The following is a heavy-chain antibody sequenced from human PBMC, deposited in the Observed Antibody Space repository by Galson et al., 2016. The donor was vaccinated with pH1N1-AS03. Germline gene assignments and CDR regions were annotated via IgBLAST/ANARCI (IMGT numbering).Heavy chain of an antibody. CDR3: ARDRDYYGSGSYYNGVIGSFDY. V-gene: IGHV1-2*02. CDR2: INSNSGDT. CDR1: GDSFSGYY. Sequence: SVKVSCKASGDSFSGYYMHWVRQAPGQGLEWMGWINSNSGDTKYAQKFQGRVTMTRDTSIRTVYMDLSGLRFDDTALYYCARDRDYYGSGSYYNGVIGSFDYWGQGTRVTVSS. D-gene: IGHD3-10*01. J-gene: IGHJ4*02.